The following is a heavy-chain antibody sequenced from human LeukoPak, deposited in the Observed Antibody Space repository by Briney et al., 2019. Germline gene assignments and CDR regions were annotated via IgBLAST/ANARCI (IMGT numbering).Heavy chain of an antibody. D-gene: IGHD3-22*01. CDR3: ARDDYYDSSGYYDY. CDR2: ISAYNGNT. J-gene: IGHJ4*02. CDR1: GYTFTSYG. Sequence: GASVKVPCKASGYTFTSYGISWVRQAPGQGLEWMGWISAYNGNTNYAQKLQGRVTMTTDTSTSTAYMELRSLRSDDTAVYYCARDDYYDSSGYYDYWGQGTLVTVSS. V-gene: IGHV1-18*01.